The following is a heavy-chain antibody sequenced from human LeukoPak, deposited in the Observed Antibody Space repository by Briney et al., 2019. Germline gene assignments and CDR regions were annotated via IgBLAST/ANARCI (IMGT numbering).Heavy chain of an antibody. J-gene: IGHJ4*02. CDR3: ARDQDPAPDYDFWSGYYNFDY. D-gene: IGHD3-3*01. V-gene: IGHV1-18*01. CDR1: GYTFTSYG. CDR2: ISAYSLST. Sequence: GASVKVSCKASGYTFTSYGISWVRQAPGQGLEWMGWISAYSLSTNYAQNFQGRVTMTTDTSTSTAYMELRSLRSDVTAVYYCARDQDPAPDYDFWSGYYNFDYWGQGTLVTVSS.